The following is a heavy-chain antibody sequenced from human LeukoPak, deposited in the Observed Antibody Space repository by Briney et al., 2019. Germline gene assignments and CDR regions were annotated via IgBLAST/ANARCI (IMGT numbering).Heavy chain of an antibody. CDR1: GFTFNNAW. V-gene: IGHV3-30-3*01. J-gene: IGHJ4*02. CDR2: ISYDGSNK. D-gene: IGHD6-19*01. Sequence: GGSLRLSCAASGFTFNNAWMSWVRQAPGKGLKWVAVISYDGSNKYYADSVKGRFTISRDNSKNTLYLQMNSLRAEDTAVYYCARDSSGWYGTNDYWGQGTLVTVSS. CDR3: ARDSSGWYGTNDY.